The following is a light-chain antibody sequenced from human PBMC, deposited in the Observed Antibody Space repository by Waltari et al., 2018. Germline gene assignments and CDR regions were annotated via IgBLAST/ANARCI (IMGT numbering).Light chain of an antibody. CDR1: QSVSSN. V-gene: IGKV3-15*01. Sequence: EIVMTQSPATLSVSPGERATLSCRASQSVSSNLAWYQQKPGQAPRLLIYDASTRATGIPARFSGSASGTEFTLTISSLQSEDFAVYYCQQRSNWPPWTFGQGTKVEIK. CDR3: QQRSNWPPWT. J-gene: IGKJ1*01. CDR2: DAS.